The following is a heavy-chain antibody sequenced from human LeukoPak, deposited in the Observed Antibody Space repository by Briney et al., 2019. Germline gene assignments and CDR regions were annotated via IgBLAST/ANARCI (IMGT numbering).Heavy chain of an antibody. D-gene: IGHD3-22*01. V-gene: IGHV4-31*03. CDR2: IYYSGSA. CDR3: ARVGVSGYYEIDY. CDR1: GGSISGGGYY. J-gene: IGHJ4*02. Sequence: SETLSLTCSVSGGSISGGGYYWSWIRQHPGKDLEWIGYIYYSGSAYYNPSLKSRVTISVDTSKNQFSLKLSSVTAADTAVYYCARVGVSGYYEIDYWGQGTLVTVSS.